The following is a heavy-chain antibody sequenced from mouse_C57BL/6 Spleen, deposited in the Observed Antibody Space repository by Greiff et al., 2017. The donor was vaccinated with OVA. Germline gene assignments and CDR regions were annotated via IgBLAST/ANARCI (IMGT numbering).Heavy chain of an antibody. V-gene: IGHV1-15*01. J-gene: IGHJ1*03. CDR1: GYTFTDYE. CDR2: IDPETGGT. D-gene: IGHD1-1*01. Sequence: QVQLQQSGAELVRPGASVTLSCKASGYTFTDYEMHWVKQTPVHGLEWIGAIDPETGGTAYNQKFKGKAILTADKSSSTAYMELRSLTSEDSAVYYCARGHYGSSWYFDVWGTGTTVTVSS. CDR3: ARGHYGSSWYFDV.